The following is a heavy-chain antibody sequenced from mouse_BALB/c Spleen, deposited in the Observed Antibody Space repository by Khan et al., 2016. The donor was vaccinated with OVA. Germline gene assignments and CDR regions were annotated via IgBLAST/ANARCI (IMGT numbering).Heavy chain of an antibody. CDR2: INPSNNYT. Sequence: QVQLKESGAELARPGASVKMSCKASGYTFTSYTIHWVRQRPGQALERIGHINPSNNYTNYNQNFKDKATLIVDKSSSTAYMQLSSLTSEDSAVYYCVREGAYYRSDGWFAYWGQGTLVTVSA. J-gene: IGHJ3*01. CDR1: GYTFTSYT. CDR3: VREGAYYRSDGWFAY. D-gene: IGHD2-14*01. V-gene: IGHV1-4*01.